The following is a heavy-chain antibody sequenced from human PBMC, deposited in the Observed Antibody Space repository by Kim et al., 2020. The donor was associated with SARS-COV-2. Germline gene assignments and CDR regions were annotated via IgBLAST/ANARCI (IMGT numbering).Heavy chain of an antibody. D-gene: IGHD3-16*01. J-gene: IGHJ4*02. Sequence: GGTTEYAASVKGKFTISGDDSRSVAYLQMNSLQTEDTAVYYCSRGLYDYWGQGTLVTVSS. CDR2: GGTT. CDR3: SRGLYDY. V-gene: IGHV3-49*02.